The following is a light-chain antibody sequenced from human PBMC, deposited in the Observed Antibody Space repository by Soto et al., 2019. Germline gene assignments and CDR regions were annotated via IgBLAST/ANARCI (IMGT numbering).Light chain of an antibody. CDR1: QAITSS. CDR2: AAS. Sequence: DIQMTQSPSSLSASVGDRVTITCRASQAITSSVNWYQQKPGKAPNLLIYAASHLQSGVPSRFTGSGSGTYFTLTISSLQPEDFATYYCQQSYSTPEWTFGQGTKVEMK. J-gene: IGKJ1*01. CDR3: QQSYSTPEWT. V-gene: IGKV1-39*01.